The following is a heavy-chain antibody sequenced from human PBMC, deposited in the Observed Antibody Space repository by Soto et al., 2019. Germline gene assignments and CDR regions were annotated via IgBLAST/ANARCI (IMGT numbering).Heavy chain of an antibody. Sequence: GASLKLSCQGSGYSFTSYWIGWVRQMPGKGLELMGIIYPGDSDTRYSPSFQGQVTISADKSISTAYLQWSSLKASDTAMYYCARTAAAGKYYYGMDVWGQGSTVTFSS. D-gene: IGHD6-13*01. CDR1: GYSFTSYW. V-gene: IGHV5-51*01. CDR3: ARTAAAGKYYYGMDV. CDR2: IYPGDSDT. J-gene: IGHJ6*02.